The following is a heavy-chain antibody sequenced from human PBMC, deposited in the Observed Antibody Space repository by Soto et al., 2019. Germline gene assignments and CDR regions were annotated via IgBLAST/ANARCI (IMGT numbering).Heavy chain of an antibody. CDR1: GFSFNTSG. D-gene: IGHD2-21*02. V-gene: IGHV3-30*03. Sequence: LRLSCAASGFSFNTSGMHWVRQAPGKGLEWVAVIGFDGSQQFYGDSVRGRFTISRDNSKNTLFLQMKSLTPEDTAVYYCATKVRVTNYLYYGMDVWGQGTTVTVSS. CDR3: ATKVRVTNYLYYGMDV. CDR2: IGFDGSQQ. J-gene: IGHJ6*02.